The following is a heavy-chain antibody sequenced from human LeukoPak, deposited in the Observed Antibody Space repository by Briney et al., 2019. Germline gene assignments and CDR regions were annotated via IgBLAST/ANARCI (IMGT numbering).Heavy chain of an antibody. Sequence: SETLSLTCTVSGGSISSHYWSWIRQPPGKGLEWIGYIYYSGSTNYNPSLKSRVTISVDTSKNQFSLKLSSVTAADTAVYYCARHIRYDFWSGYSGTPGAFDIWGQGTMVTVSS. D-gene: IGHD3-3*01. J-gene: IGHJ3*02. CDR2: IYYSGST. CDR1: GGSISSHY. CDR3: ARHIRYDFWSGYSGTPGAFDI. V-gene: IGHV4-59*08.